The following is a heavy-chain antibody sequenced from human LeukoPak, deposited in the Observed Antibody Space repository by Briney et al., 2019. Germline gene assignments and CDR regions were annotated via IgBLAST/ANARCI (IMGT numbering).Heavy chain of an antibody. J-gene: IGHJ6*03. Sequence: SETLSLTCAVFGGSFSGYHWSWIRQPPGKGLEWIGGVNYGESTNYNPSLKSRVTISVDTSKNQFSLKLSSVTAADTAVYYCARVGRTTPPSTYYYNMEVGEKGPT. CDR3: ARVGRTTPPSTYYYNMEV. CDR2: VNYGEST. V-gene: IGHV4-34*01. CDR1: GGSFSGYH. D-gene: IGHD4-11*01.